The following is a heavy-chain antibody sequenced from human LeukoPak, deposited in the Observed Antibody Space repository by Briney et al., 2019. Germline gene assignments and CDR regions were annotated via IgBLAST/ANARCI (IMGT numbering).Heavy chain of an antibody. CDR3: ARDPRDSSSSGSDY. Sequence: GASVKVSCKASGGVFTTYAISWVRQAPGQGLEWMGSIIPFLGTTNYAQKFQGRVTITADESTSTAYMELSSLRSEDTAVYYCARDPRDSSSSGSDYWGQGTLVTVSS. CDR1: GGVFTTYA. D-gene: IGHD6-6*01. V-gene: IGHV1-69*11. J-gene: IGHJ4*02. CDR2: IIPFLGTT.